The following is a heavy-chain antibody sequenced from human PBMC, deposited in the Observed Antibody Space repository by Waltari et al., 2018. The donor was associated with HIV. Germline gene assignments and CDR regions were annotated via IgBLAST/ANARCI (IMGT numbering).Heavy chain of an antibody. CDR3: ARVGSSWNFGSHNFDI. V-gene: IGHV1-2*07. J-gene: IGHJ3*02. CDR2: INPDSGVT. CDR1: GYTFIDYY. D-gene: IGHD1-7*01. Sequence: QVQLVQSGAEVKKPGASVTVSCKHSGYTFIDYYLNWVRQAPGQGLEWMGWINPDSGVTKSGHKFQGRFTMTRDTSISTVFLQLSGLRSDDTGVYYCARVGSSWNFGSHNFDIWGQGTMVTVSS.